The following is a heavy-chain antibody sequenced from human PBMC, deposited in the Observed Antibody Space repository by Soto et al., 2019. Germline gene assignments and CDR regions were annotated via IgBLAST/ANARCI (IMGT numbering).Heavy chain of an antibody. CDR3: AREAAVAFLGYGMDV. CDR1: GFTFSSYD. V-gene: IGHV3-13*01. Sequence: PGGSLRLSCAASGFTFSSYDMHWVRRATGKGLEWVSAIGTAGDTYYPGSVKGRFTISRENAKNSLYLQMNSLGAEDTAVYYCAREAAVAFLGYGMDVWGQGTTVTVSS. J-gene: IGHJ6*02. D-gene: IGHD6-19*01. CDR2: IGTAGDT.